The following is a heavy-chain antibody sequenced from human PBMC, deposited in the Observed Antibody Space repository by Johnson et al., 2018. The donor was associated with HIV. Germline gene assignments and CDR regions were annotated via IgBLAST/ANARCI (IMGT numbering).Heavy chain of an antibody. J-gene: IGHJ3*02. CDR2: IYSGGST. Sequence: VRQAPGKGLEWVAVIYSGGSTYYADSVKGRFTISRDNSKNTLYLQMNSLRAEDTAVYHCAKDQHIVVVTADDAFDIWGQGTMVTVSS. D-gene: IGHD2-21*02. V-gene: IGHV3-66*01. CDR3: AKDQHIVVVTADDAFDI.